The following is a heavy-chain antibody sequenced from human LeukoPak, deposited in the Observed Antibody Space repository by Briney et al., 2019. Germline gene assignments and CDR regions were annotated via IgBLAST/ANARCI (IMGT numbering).Heavy chain of an antibody. Sequence: GGSLRLSCAASGFTFSSYAMTWVRQPPGKGLEWVSTISGSGGSTYYADSVKGRFTISRDNSKNTLYLQMNSLRAEDTAVYYCAKEGGYSSGWYWDFDYWGQGTLVTVSS. CDR3: AKEGGYSSGWYWDFDY. V-gene: IGHV3-23*01. CDR2: ISGSGGST. D-gene: IGHD6-19*01. J-gene: IGHJ4*02. CDR1: GFTFSSYA.